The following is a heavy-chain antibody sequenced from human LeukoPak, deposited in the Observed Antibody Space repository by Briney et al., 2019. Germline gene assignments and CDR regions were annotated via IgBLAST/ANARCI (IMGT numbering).Heavy chain of an antibody. CDR2: ISGSGGST. CDR3: AKDLSTVTEYFDY. CDR1: GFTFSSYA. V-gene: IGHV3-23*01. D-gene: IGHD4-17*01. J-gene: IGHJ4*02. Sequence: GGSLRLSCAASGFTFSSYAMSWVGQAPGKGLEWVAAISGSGGSTYYADPVKGRFTISRDNSKNTLYLQMNSLRAEDTAVYYCAKDLSTVTEYFDYWGQGTLVTVSS.